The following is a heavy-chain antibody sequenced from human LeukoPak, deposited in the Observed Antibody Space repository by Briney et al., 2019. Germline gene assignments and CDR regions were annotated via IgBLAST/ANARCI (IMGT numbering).Heavy chain of an antibody. D-gene: IGHD6-13*01. CDR3: ARGGRGSSWYDYFDY. J-gene: IGHJ4*02. CDR2: IIPIFGTA. V-gene: IGHV1-69*05. CDR1: GGTFSSYT. Sequence: EASVKVSCKASGGTFSSYTISWVRQAPGQGLEWMGGIIPIFGTANYAQKFQGRVTITTDESTSTAYMELSSLRSEDTAVYYCARGGRGSSWYDYFDYWGQGTLVTVSS.